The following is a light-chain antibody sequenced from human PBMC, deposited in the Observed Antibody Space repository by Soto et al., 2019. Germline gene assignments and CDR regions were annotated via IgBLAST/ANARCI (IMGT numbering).Light chain of an antibody. CDR1: SSDVGGYNY. V-gene: IGLV2-14*01. Sequence: QSALTQPASVSGSPGQSITISCTGTSSDVGGYNYVSWYQQHPGTAPKLMIYDVSNRTSGVSNRFSGSKSGNTASLTISGLQAEDEADYYCSSYTSSSTLVFGGGTKLTVL. CDR2: DVS. CDR3: SSYTSSSTLV. J-gene: IGLJ2*01.